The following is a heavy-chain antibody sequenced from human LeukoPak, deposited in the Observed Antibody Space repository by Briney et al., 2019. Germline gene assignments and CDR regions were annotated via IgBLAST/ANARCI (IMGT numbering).Heavy chain of an antibody. CDR1: GFTFSSYA. V-gene: IGHV3-21*01. Sequence: GGSLRLSCAASGFTFSSYAMSWVRQAPGKGLEWVSSISSSSSYIYYADSVKGRFTISRDNAKNSLYLQMNSLRAEDTAVYYCARDLFPLRYSSGWYESNWFDPWGQGTLVTVSS. CDR2: ISSSSSYI. CDR3: ARDLFPLRYSSGWYESNWFDP. J-gene: IGHJ5*02. D-gene: IGHD6-19*01.